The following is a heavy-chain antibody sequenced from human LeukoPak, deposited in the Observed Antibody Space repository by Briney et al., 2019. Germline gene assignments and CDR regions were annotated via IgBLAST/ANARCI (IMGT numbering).Heavy chain of an antibody. J-gene: IGHJ3*02. D-gene: IGHD3-9*01. CDR3: AKDQDILTGYFTSFDI. CDR2: ISGSGGST. V-gene: IGHV3-23*01. Sequence: PGGSLRLSCAASGFTFSSYAMSWVRQAPGKGLEWVSAISGSGGSTYYADSVKGRFTISRDNSKNTLYLQMNSLRAEDTAVYYCAKDQDILTGYFTSFDIWGQGTMVTVSS. CDR1: GFTFSSYA.